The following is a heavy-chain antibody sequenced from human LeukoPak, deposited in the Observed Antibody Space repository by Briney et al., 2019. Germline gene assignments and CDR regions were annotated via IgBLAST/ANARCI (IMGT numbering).Heavy chain of an antibody. V-gene: IGHV3-11*06. Sequence: PGGPLRLSCAASGFTFSDYCMSWIRQAPGKGLEWVSYISSSGSYTNYADSVKGRFTISRDNAKNSLYLQMNSLRAEDTAVYYCARDLTFGGVIVTGYFDYWGQGTLVTVSS. J-gene: IGHJ4*02. CDR1: GFTFSDYC. D-gene: IGHD3-16*02. CDR2: ISSSGSYT. CDR3: ARDLTFGGVIVTGYFDY.